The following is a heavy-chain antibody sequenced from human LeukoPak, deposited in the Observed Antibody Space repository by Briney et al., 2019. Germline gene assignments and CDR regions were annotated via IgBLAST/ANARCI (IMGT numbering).Heavy chain of an antibody. J-gene: IGHJ3*02. CDR1: GFTFSSYE. V-gene: IGHV3-66*01. CDR2: IYSGGST. CDR3: TRGGGGSYPRFAFDI. D-gene: IGHD1-26*01. Sequence: PGGSLRLSCAASGFTFSSYEMSWVRQAPGKGLEWVSIIYSGGSTYYADSVKGRFTISRDNSKNTLYLQMNSLRAEDTAVYYCTRGGGGSYPRFAFDIWGQGTMVTVSS.